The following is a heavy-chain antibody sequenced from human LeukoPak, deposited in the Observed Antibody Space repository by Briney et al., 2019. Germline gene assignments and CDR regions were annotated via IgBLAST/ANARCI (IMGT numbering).Heavy chain of an antibody. CDR1: GGSISSYY. D-gene: IGHD6-19*01. J-gene: IGHJ3*02. Sequence: SETPSLTCTVSGGSISSYYWSWIRQPPGKGLEWIGYIYYSGSTNYNPSLKSRVTISVDTSKNQFSLKLSSVTAADTAVYYCARHEAQWNAFDIWGQGTMVTVSS. V-gene: IGHV4-59*08. CDR3: ARHEAQWNAFDI. CDR2: IYYSGST.